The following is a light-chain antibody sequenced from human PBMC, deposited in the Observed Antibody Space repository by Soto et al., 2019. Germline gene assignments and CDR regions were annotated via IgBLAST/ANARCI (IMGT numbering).Light chain of an antibody. J-gene: IGKJ1*01. CDR3: QQYNSYWT. CDR1: QSISSW. CDR2: KAS. V-gene: IGKV1-5*03. Sequence: DIQMTQSPSTLSASVGDRVTITCLASQSISSWLDWYQQKPGKAPKLLIYKASSLESGVPSRFRGSGSGTEFTLTTSSLQPDDFATYYCQQYNSYWTFGQGTKVEIK.